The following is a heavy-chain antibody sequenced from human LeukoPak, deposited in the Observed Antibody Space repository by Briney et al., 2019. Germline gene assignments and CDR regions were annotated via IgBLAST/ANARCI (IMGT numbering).Heavy chain of an antibody. J-gene: IGHJ5*02. Sequence: GASVKVSCKASGYTFTSYGISWVRQAPGQGLEWMGWISAYNGNTNYAQKLQGRVTMTTDTSTSTAYMELRSLRSDDTAVYYCAGANKAAAWVNWFDPWGQGTLVTVSS. V-gene: IGHV1-18*01. D-gene: IGHD6-13*01. CDR2: ISAYNGNT. CDR3: AGANKAAAWVNWFDP. CDR1: GYTFTSYG.